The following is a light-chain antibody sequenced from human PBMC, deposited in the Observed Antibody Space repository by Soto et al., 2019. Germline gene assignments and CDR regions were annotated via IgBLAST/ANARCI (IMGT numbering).Light chain of an antibody. Sequence: DIQLTQSPSFLSASVGDRVTITCRASQGISSYLAWYQQKPGKAPKLLIYAASILQSGVPSRFSGSGSGAEFPLTISSLQPEDFATYYCQQLDSSPSFGPGTEVDIK. J-gene: IGKJ3*01. CDR3: QQLDSSPS. CDR2: AAS. CDR1: QGISSY. V-gene: IGKV1-9*01.